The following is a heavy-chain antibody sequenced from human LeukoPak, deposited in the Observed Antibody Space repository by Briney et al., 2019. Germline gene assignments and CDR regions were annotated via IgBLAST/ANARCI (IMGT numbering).Heavy chain of an antibody. V-gene: IGHV3-48*01. CDR1: GFTFSSYS. CDR2: ISSSSSTI. Sequence: GGSLRLSCAASGFTFSSYSMNWVRQAPGKGLEWVSYISSSSSTIYYADSVKGRFTISRDNAKNSLYPQMNSLRAEDTAVYYCARESRRYCSSTSCYSVYWGRGTLVTVSS. J-gene: IGHJ4*02. D-gene: IGHD2-2*01. CDR3: ARESRRYCSSTSCYSVY.